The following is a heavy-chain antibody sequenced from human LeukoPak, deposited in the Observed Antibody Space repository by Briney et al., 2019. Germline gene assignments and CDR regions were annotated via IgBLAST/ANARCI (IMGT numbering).Heavy chain of an antibody. CDR2: IRSYGSTS. J-gene: IGHJ4*02. D-gene: IGHD4-17*01. CDR1: GFTFSSYS. CDR3: VKDHGAYDLDS. V-gene: IGHV3-30*02. Sequence: PGGSLRLSCAASGFTFSSYSMHWVRQAPGKGLQWGSHIRSYGSTSYCADSLKGRFTIYRDNSKNTLYLQMNSLSPEDTAIYFCVKDHGAYDLDSWGQGTLVTVSS.